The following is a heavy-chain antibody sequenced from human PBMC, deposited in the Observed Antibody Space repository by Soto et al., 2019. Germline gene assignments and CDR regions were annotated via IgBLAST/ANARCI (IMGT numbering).Heavy chain of an antibody. V-gene: IGHV1-69*01. CDR1: GGTFTNYA. Sequence: QVQLVQSGAEVKKPGSSVKVSCKASGGTFTNYAMSWVRQAPGQGLQWMGGIIPVIGSADYAQIFQGRATTLADESTGTAYTELSSLRSEETAVYYCATPALTTYTKDMVETLTSFESRGQGTLVRVSS. CDR3: ATPALTTYTKDMVETLTSFES. D-gene: IGHD5-12*01. J-gene: IGHJ4*02. CDR2: IIPVIGSA.